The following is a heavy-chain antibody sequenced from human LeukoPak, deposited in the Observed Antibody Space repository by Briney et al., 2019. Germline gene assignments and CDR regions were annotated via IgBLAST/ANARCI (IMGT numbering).Heavy chain of an antibody. D-gene: IGHD6-13*01. V-gene: IGHV3-53*01. CDR2: IYTGGAT. J-gene: IGHJ4*02. Sequence: GGSLRLSCAASGFTVSSNYMSWVRQAPGKGLEWVSIIYTGGATYYADSVKGRFTISRDNSKNTLYLQMISLRAEDTAVYYCARRNTSSWCLDSWGQGTLVTVSS. CDR1: GFTVSSNY. CDR3: ARRNTSSWCLDS.